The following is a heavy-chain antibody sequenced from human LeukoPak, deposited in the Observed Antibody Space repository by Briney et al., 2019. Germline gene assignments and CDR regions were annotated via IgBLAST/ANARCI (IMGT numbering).Heavy chain of an antibody. CDR1: GFTFSSYA. D-gene: IGHD1-1*01. Sequence: AGGSLRLSCAASGFTFSSYAMSWVRQAPGKGLEWVSAISGSGGSTYYADSVKGRFTISRDNSKNTLYLQMNSLRAEDTAVYYCAKLTTLGTVGHIDYWGQGTLVTVSS. CDR2: ISGSGGST. CDR3: AKLTTLGTVGHIDY. V-gene: IGHV3-23*01. J-gene: IGHJ4*02.